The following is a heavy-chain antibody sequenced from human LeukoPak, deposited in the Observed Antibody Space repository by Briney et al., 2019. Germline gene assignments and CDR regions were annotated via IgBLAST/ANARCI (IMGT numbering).Heavy chain of an antibody. V-gene: IGHV3-30-3*01. Sequence: GRSLRLSCVASEFSFSSYAMHWVRQAPGKGLEWVAAISHDGGNNYYSDSVKGRFTISRDNAKNTLYLQMNSLRAEDTAVYYCAREREERWLQLVDYWGQGTLVTVSS. CDR3: AREREERWLQLVDY. J-gene: IGHJ4*02. CDR2: ISHDGGNN. D-gene: IGHD5-24*01. CDR1: EFSFSSYA.